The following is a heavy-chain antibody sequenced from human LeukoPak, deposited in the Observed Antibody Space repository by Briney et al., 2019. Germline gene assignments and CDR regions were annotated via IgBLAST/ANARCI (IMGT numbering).Heavy chain of an antibody. D-gene: IGHD3-22*01. CDR2: IDWDDDK. Sequence: TLSLTCTVSGVSVSSGNYYWSWIRQPPGKGLEWLALIDWDDDKYYSTSLKTRLTISKDTSKNQVVLTMTNMDPVDTATYYCARMYYDSSGSNWFDPWGQGTLVTVSS. CDR3: ARMYYDSSGSNWFDP. V-gene: IGHV2-70*18. J-gene: IGHJ5*02. CDR1: GVSVSSGNYY.